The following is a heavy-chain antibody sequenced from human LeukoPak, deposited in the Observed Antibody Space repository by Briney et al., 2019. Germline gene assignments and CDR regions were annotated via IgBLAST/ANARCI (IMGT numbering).Heavy chain of an antibody. CDR1: GGTFSSYA. CDR2: IIPIFGTA. Sequence: ASVKVSCKASGGTFSSYAISWVRQAPGQGLEWVGGIIPIFGTANYAQKFQGRVTITADESTSTAYMEMSGLRSEDTAVYFCSGGPPRFFYYMDVWGKGTTVTVSS. CDR3: SGGPPRFFYYMDV. V-gene: IGHV1-69*01. D-gene: IGHD3-3*01. J-gene: IGHJ6*03.